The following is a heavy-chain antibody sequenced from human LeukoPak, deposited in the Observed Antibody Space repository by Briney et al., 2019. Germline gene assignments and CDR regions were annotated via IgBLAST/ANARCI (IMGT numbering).Heavy chain of an antibody. J-gene: IGHJ4*02. Sequence: PGGSLRLSCGASGFTFSSYWMHWVRQAPGKGLVWISRINSDGSTTSYADSVKGRFTISRDNAKNTLYLQMNSLRAEDTAVYYCARGNYYGQDYWGRGTLVTVSS. V-gene: IGHV3-74*01. CDR1: GFTFSSYW. CDR3: ARGNYYGQDY. CDR2: INSDGSTT. D-gene: IGHD3-10*01.